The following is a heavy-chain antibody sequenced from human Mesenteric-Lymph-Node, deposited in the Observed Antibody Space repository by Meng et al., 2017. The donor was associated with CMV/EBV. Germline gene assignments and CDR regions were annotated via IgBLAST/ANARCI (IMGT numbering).Heavy chain of an antibody. D-gene: IGHD6-13*01. CDR2: IIPILGIA. CDR1: GGTFSSYT. Sequence: QVQLVHSGAEVKKPGSSVKVSSKASGGTFSSYTISWVRQAPGQGLEWMGTIIPILGIANYAQKFQGRVTITADKSTSTAYMELSSLRSEDTAVYYCAGGIAAAGSRWFDPWGQGTLVTVSS. V-gene: IGHV1-69*02. CDR3: AGGIAAAGSRWFDP. J-gene: IGHJ5*02.